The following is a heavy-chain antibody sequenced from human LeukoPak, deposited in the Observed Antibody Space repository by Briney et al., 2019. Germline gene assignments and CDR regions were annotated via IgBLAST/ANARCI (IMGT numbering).Heavy chain of an antibody. CDR2: IYSGGST. J-gene: IGHJ6*03. CDR1: GFTVSSNY. Sequence: GGSLRLSCAASGFTVSSNYMSWVRQAPGKGLEWVSVIYSGGSTYYADSVKGRFTISRDNSKNTLYLQMNSLRAEDTAVYYCARDNPGIAAAGTFYYYYYMDVWGKGTTVTVSS. D-gene: IGHD6-13*01. CDR3: ARDNPGIAAAGTFYYYYYMDV. V-gene: IGHV3-53*01.